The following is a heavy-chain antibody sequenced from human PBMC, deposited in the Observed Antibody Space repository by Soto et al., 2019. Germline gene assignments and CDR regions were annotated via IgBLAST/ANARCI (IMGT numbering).Heavy chain of an antibody. CDR3: ARALRIAAAVQHFQH. Sequence: GASVKVSCKASGYTFTSYYMRWVRHAPGQGLEWMGIINPSGGSTSYAQKFQGRVTMTRDTSTSTVYMELSSLRSEDTAVYYCARALRIAAAVQHFQHWGQGTLVTVSS. J-gene: IGHJ1*01. V-gene: IGHV1-46*01. CDR2: INPSGGST. D-gene: IGHD6-13*01. CDR1: GYTFTSYY.